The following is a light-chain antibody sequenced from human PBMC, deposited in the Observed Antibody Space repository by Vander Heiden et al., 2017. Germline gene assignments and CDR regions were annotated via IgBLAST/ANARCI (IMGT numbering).Light chain of an antibody. CDR2: DVS. V-gene: IGLV2-14*01. CDR3: SSYTSSSSLSV. J-gene: IGLJ1*01. Sequence: QPALPQPASASASPGRSPTIACNGTISDVGGYNYVSWYQQNPGKASKLMIYDVSNRPSGVSNRFPGSKSGNTASLTISGLQAEDEADYYCSSYTSSSSLSVFGTGTKVTVL. CDR1: ISDVGGYNY.